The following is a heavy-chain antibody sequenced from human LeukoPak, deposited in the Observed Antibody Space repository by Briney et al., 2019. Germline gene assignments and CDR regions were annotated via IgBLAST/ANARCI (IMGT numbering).Heavy chain of an antibody. D-gene: IGHD6-19*01. J-gene: IGHJ6*02. V-gene: IGHV3-23*01. CDR3: AKSAGGSGWYDYYYGMDV. Sequence: PGGSLRLSCAASGFTFSSYAMSWVRQAPGKGLEWVSAISGSGGSTYYADSVKGRFTISRDNSKNTLYLQMNSLRAEDTAVYYCAKSAGGSGWYDYYYGMDVWGQGITVTVSS. CDR2: ISGSGGST. CDR1: GFTFSSYA.